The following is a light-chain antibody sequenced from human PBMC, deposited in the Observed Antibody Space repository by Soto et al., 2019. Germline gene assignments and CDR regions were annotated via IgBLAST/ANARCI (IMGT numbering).Light chain of an antibody. CDR2: EVT. CDR1: SDIGNYNL. CDR3: ASYAGSRTYV. V-gene: IGLV2-23*02. J-gene: IGLJ1*01. Sequence: QSVVPQPASVSGSPGQSVTISCSGSDIGNYNLVSWYQHLPGRAPKLLIFEVTMRPSGISDRFSGSKSASTASLTISGLQAEDEGDYYCASYAGSRTYVFGSGTKLTVL.